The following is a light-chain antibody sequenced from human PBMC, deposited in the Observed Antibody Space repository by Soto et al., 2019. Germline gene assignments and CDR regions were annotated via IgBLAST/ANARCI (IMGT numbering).Light chain of an antibody. Sequence: QSALAQPPSVSGAPGQRVTISCTGSSANIGAAYNVDWYQQLPGTAPKLLIYGNNNRPSGVPARFSGSKSGTSAYLAIAGLQADDEGDYYCQSYDSSLSGYAFGTGTKVTVL. CDR2: GNN. V-gene: IGLV1-40*01. CDR1: SANIGAAYN. J-gene: IGLJ1*01. CDR3: QSYDSSLSGYA.